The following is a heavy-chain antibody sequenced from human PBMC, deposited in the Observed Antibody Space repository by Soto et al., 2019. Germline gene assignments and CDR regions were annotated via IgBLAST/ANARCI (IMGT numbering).Heavy chain of an antibody. Sequence: SETLSLTCTVSDGSISSGSFYWGWIRQPPGKGLEWIGSIYYTRNTYYNPSLKSRVTISVDSSKNQFSLKLSSVTAADTAVYYCARHWEQWLGCIDYWGQGTLVTVSS. CDR3: ARHWEQWLGCIDY. CDR2: IYYTRNT. V-gene: IGHV4-39*01. CDR1: DGSISSGSFY. D-gene: IGHD6-19*01. J-gene: IGHJ4*02.